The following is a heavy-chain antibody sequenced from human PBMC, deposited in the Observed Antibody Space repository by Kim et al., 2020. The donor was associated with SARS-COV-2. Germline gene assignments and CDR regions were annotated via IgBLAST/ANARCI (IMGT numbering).Heavy chain of an antibody. CDR2: ISYDGSNK. V-gene: IGHV3-30*18. CDR1: GFTFSSYG. Sequence: GGSLRLSCAASGFTFSSYGMHWVRQAPGKGLEWVAVISYDGSNKYYADSVKGRFTISRDNSKNTLYLQMNSLRAEDTAVYYCAKLAARYDYWGQGTLVTVSS. CDR3: AKLAARYDY. J-gene: IGHJ4*02. D-gene: IGHD6-6*01.